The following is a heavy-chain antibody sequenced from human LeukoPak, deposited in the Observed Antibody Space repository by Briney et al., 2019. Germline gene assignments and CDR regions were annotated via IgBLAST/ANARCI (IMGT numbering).Heavy chain of an antibody. CDR1: GFTFSSYW. CDR2: IASDGSST. Sequence: PGGSLRLSCAASGFTFSSYWMNWVRQAPGKGLVWVSRIASDGSSTTYADSVKGRFTISRDNAKNTLYLQMNSLRAEDTAVYYCAKEYCSNSVCHSLDYWSQGTLVTVSS. CDR3: AKEYCSNSVCHSLDY. J-gene: IGHJ4*02. V-gene: IGHV3-74*01. D-gene: IGHD2-8*01.